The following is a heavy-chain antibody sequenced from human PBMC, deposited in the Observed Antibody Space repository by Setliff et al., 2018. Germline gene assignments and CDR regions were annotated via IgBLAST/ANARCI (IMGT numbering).Heavy chain of an antibody. CDR3: SRADYVWGSYRQYYFDY. V-gene: IGHV1-2*04. D-gene: IGHD3-16*02. CDR1: GYIFTDYY. J-gene: IGHJ4*02. Sequence: ASVKVSCKSSGYIFTDYYIHWVRQAPGQGLEWMGWINPDSGDANYGPNFQGWVTMTRDTSIDTAYLDLSRLKSDDTAVYYCSRADYVWGSYRQYYFDYWGQGTLVTVSS. CDR2: INPDSGDA.